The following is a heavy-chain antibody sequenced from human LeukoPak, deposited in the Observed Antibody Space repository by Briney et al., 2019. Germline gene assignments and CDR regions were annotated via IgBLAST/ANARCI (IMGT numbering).Heavy chain of an antibody. CDR3: AKWTTTYLDY. Sequence: ASVKVSCKASGYTFTSYGISWVRQAPGQGLEWMGWISAYNGNTNYAQKLQGRVTMTTDTSTSTVYMELSSLRSEDTAMYYCAKWTTTYLDYWGQGTLVTVSS. CDR2: ISAYNGNT. J-gene: IGHJ4*02. D-gene: IGHD1-1*01. CDR1: GYTFTSYG. V-gene: IGHV1-18*01.